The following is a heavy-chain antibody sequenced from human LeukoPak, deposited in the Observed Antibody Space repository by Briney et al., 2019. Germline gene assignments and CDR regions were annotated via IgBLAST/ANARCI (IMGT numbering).Heavy chain of an antibody. CDR2: ISYDGSNK. CDR1: GFTFSSYG. V-gene: IGHV3-30*03. Sequence: GGSLRLSCAASGFTFSSYGMHWVRQAPGKGLEWVAVISYDGSNKYYADSVKGRFTISRDNSKNTLYLQMNSLRAEDTAVYYCAGTEAEYSSSSFDYWGQGTLVTVSS. J-gene: IGHJ4*02. CDR3: AGTEAEYSSSSFDY. D-gene: IGHD6-6*01.